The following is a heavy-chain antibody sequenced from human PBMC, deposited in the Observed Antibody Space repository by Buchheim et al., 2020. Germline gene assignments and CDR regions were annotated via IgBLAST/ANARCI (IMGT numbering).Heavy chain of an antibody. CDR1: GGSFSGYY. CDR3: ARGGITIFGVVTNNWFDP. J-gene: IGHJ5*02. CDR2: INHSGST. V-gene: IGHV4-34*01. Sequence: QVQLQQWGAGLLKPSETLSLTCAVYGGSFSGYYWSWIRQPPGKGLEWIGEINHSGSTNYNTSLKSRVTISVDTSKNQFSLKLSSVTAADTAVYYCARGGITIFGVVTNNWFDPWGQGTL. D-gene: IGHD3-3*01.